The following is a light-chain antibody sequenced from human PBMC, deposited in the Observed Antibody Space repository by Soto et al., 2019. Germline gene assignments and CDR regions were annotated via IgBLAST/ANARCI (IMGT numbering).Light chain of an antibody. V-gene: IGKV1-5*03. J-gene: IGKJ1*01. CDR3: QQYHIYSGT. CDR2: KAS. Sequence: DIQMTQSPFTLSASVGDRVTSTCRASQSISSWLAWYQQKPGKAPKLLIYKASTLASGVPSRFSGSGSGTEFTLTINSLQPDDFATYYCQQYHIYSGTFGQGTKGDIK. CDR1: QSISSW.